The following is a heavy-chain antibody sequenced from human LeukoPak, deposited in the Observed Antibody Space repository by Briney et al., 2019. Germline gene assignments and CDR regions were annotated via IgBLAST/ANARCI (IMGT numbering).Heavy chain of an antibody. Sequence: VGSLRLSCAASGFTFSSYWMSWVRQAPGKGLEWVANIKQDGSEKYYVDYVKGRFTISRDNAKNSLYLQMNSLRAEDTAVYYCARSPGIAVAYFDYWGQGTLVTVSS. V-gene: IGHV3-7*01. D-gene: IGHD6-19*01. CDR3: ARSPGIAVAYFDY. CDR1: GFTFSSYW. CDR2: IKQDGSEK. J-gene: IGHJ4*02.